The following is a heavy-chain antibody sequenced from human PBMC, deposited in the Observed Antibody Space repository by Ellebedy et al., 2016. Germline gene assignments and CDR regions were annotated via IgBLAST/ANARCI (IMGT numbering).Heavy chain of an antibody. Sequence: ASVKVSXKASGYTFTSYDINWVRQATGQGLEWMGWMNPNSGNTGYAQKFQGRVTMTRNTSISTAYMELSSLRSEDTAVYYCARGLRGTSCYPYWGQGTLVTVSS. CDR2: MNPNSGNT. J-gene: IGHJ4*02. V-gene: IGHV1-8*01. D-gene: IGHD2-2*01. CDR1: GYTFTSYD. CDR3: ARGLRGTSCYPY.